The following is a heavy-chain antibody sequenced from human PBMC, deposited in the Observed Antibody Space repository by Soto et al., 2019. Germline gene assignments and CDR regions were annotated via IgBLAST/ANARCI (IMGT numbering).Heavy chain of an antibody. CDR2: IYPGDSDT. V-gene: IGHV5-51*01. Sequence: GASLKISCKGSGYSFTSYWIGWVRQMPGKGLEWMGIIYPGDSDTRYSPSFQGQVTISADKSISTAYLQWSSLKASDTAMYYCARSPDNSGSYLLPWGQGTMVTVSS. D-gene: IGHD1-26*01. CDR3: ARSPDNSGSYLLP. J-gene: IGHJ3*01. CDR1: GYSFTSYW.